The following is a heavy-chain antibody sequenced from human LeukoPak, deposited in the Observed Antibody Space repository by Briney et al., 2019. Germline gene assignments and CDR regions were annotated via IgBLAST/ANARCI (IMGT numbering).Heavy chain of an antibody. CDR3: AGGGGSDHQYNWFDP. CDR1: GGSFSGYY. Sequence: PSETLSLTCAVYGGSFSGYYWSWIRQPPGKGLEWIGEINHSGSTNYNPSLKSRVTISVDTSKNQFSLKLSSVTAADTAVYYCAGGGGSDHQYNWFDPWGQGALVLVSS. D-gene: IGHD2-21*02. V-gene: IGHV4-34*01. CDR2: INHSGST. J-gene: IGHJ5*02.